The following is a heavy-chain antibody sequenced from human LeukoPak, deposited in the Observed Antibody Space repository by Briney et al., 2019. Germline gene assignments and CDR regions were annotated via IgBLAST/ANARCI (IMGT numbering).Heavy chain of an antibody. J-gene: IGHJ4*02. V-gene: IGHV1-46*01. CDR3: ARGVYYGDYVLGFDY. Sequence: GASVKVSCKASGYTFTSYYMHWVRQAPGQGLEWMGIINPSGGSTSYAQKFQGRVTMTRDMSTSTVYMELSSLRSEDTAVYYCARGVYYGDYVLGFDYWGQGTLVTVSS. D-gene: IGHD4-17*01. CDR2: INPSGGST. CDR1: GYTFTSYY.